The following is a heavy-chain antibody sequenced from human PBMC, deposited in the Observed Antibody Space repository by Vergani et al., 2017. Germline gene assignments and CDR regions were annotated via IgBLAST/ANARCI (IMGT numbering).Heavy chain of an antibody. V-gene: IGHV3-33*01. CDR2: IWYDGSNK. Sequence: QVQLVESGGGVVQPGRSLRLSCAASGFTFSNYGMHWVRQAPGKGLEWVAVIWYDGSNKYYADSVKGRFTISRDNSKNTLYLQMNSLRAEDTAVYYCARYLLDTLYYFDYWGQGTLVTVSS. CDR3: ARYLLDTLYYFDY. J-gene: IGHJ4*02. D-gene: IGHD3/OR15-3a*01. CDR1: GFTFSNYG.